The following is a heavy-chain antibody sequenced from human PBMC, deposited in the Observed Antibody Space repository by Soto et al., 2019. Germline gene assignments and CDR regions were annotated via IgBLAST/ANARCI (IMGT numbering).Heavy chain of an antibody. J-gene: IGHJ4*02. CDR3: ARDIGGSGSHASFDY. CDR1: GFTFSSYG. CDR2: IWYDGSNK. V-gene: IGHV3-33*01. D-gene: IGHD3-10*01. Sequence: GGSLRLSCAASGFTFSSYGMHWVRQAPGKGLEWVAVIWYDGSNKYYADSVKGRFTISRDNSKNTLYLQMNGLRAEDTAVYYCARDIGGSGSHASFDYWGQGTLVTVSS.